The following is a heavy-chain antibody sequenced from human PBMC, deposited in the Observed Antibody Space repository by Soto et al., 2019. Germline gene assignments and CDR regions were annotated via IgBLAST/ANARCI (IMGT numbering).Heavy chain of an antibody. J-gene: IGHJ4*02. Sequence: EVQLLESGGGLVQPGGSLRLSCVASGFTFSNYAMSWVRQAPGKGLEWVSAVSASGGAPYYATSDQGRFTISRDNSKNTFYQQMSSLRVEDTAIYYCAKDRPSWHTWGFDCWGQGTLVTVSS. CDR2: VSASGGAP. CDR3: AKDRPSWHTWGFDC. CDR1: GFTFSNYA. V-gene: IGHV3-23*01. D-gene: IGHD6-13*01.